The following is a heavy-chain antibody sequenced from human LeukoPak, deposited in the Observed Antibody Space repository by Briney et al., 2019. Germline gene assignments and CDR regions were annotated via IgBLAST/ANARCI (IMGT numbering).Heavy chain of an antibody. J-gene: IGHJ2*01. V-gene: IGHV4-61*02. CDR2: IYSSGNT. CDR3: VRSNSGYDFYWYFDL. D-gene: IGHD5-12*01. CDR1: GDPINSGSYY. Sequence: SETLSLTCTVSGDPINSGSYYWSWIRQPAGKGLEWIGRIYSSGNTKYNPSLKSRVTVSADTSKNRFSLKLNSVTAADTAMYYCVRSNSGYDFYWYFDLWGRGTLVTVSS.